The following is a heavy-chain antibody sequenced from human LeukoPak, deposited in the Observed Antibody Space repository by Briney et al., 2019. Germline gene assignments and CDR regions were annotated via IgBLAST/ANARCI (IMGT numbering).Heavy chain of an antibody. CDR2: INHSGST. CDR1: GGSFSGYY. J-gene: IGHJ3*02. CDR3: ARARSGKYDAFDI. Sequence: PSETLSLTCAVYGGSFSGYYWSWIRQPPGKGLEWIGEINHSGSTNYNPSLKSRVTISVDTSKNQFSLKLSSVTAADTAVYYCARARSGKYDAFDIWGQGTMVTVSS. D-gene: IGHD6-25*01. V-gene: IGHV4-34*01.